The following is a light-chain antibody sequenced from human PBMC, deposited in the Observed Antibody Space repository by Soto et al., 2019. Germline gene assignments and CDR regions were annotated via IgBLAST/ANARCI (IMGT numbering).Light chain of an antibody. V-gene: IGKV1-5*03. Sequence: DIQMTQFPSTLSASIGDRVTITCRASQSISTWLAWYQQKAGKAPKLLIYTASSLETGFPSRFSGSGSGTEFTLTISSLQPDDFATYYCQHYNRYSPYTFGQGTRLEIK. CDR3: QHYNRYSPYT. CDR1: QSISTW. J-gene: IGKJ2*01. CDR2: TAS.